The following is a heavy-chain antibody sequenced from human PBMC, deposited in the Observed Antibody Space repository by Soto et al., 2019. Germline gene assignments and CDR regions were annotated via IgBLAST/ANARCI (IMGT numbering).Heavy chain of an antibody. Sequence: ASVKVSCKASGYTFTGYYMHWVRQAPGQGLEWMGWINPNSGGTNYAQKFQVWVTMTRDTSISTAYMELSRLRSDDTAVYYCAREPISYYGSGISPFDYWGQGTLVTVSS. CDR2: INPNSGGT. J-gene: IGHJ4*02. D-gene: IGHD3-10*01. CDR1: GYTFTGYY. CDR3: AREPISYYGSGISPFDY. V-gene: IGHV1-2*04.